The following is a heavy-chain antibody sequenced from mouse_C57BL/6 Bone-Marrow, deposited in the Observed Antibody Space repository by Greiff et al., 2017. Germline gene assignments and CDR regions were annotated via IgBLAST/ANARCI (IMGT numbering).Heavy chain of an antibody. V-gene: IGHV5-17*01. Sequence: DVHLVESGGGLVKPGGSLKLSCAASGFTFSDYGMHWVRQAPEKGLEWVAYISSGSSTIYYADTVKGRFTISRDNAKNTLFLQMTSLRSEDTAMYYCAREGITPPRAMDYWGQGTSVTVSS. J-gene: IGHJ4*01. D-gene: IGHD1-1*01. CDR1: GFTFSDYG. CDR2: ISSGSSTI. CDR3: AREGITPPRAMDY.